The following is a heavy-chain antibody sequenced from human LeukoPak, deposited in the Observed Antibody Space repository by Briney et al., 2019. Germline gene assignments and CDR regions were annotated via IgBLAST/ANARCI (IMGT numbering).Heavy chain of an antibody. J-gene: IGHJ5*02. Sequence: PGGSLRLSCAASGFTFDDYAMSWVRQAPGKGLEWVSGINWNGGSTGYADSVKGRFTISRDNAKNSLYLQMNSLRAEDTALYHCARDLVSEYHGSGRYSPNLFDPWGQGTLVTLSS. CDR2: INWNGGST. D-gene: IGHD3-10*01. CDR1: GFTFDDYA. V-gene: IGHV3-20*01. CDR3: ARDLVSEYHGSGRYSPNLFDP.